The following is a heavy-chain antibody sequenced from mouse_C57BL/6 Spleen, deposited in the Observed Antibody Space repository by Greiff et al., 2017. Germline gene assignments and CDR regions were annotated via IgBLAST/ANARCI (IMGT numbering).Heavy chain of an antibody. V-gene: IGHV1-15*01. CDR2: SDPETGGT. CDR1: GYTFTDYE. D-gene: IGHD1-1*01. J-gene: IGHJ2*01. Sequence: QIQLQQSGAELVRPGASVTLSCKASGYTFTDYEMHWVKQTPVHGLAWIGASDPETGGTASNQKFKGKAILTAAKSSITAYMELRCLTSEDSAFYYCARGFFITTVDDYFDYWGQGTTLTVSS. CDR3: ARGFFITTVDDYFDY.